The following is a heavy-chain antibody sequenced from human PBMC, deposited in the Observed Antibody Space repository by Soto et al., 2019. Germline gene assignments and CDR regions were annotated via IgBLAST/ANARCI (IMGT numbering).Heavy chain of an antibody. CDR2: IWYDGSNK. J-gene: IGHJ4*02. CDR3: ARDRTGRGDY. CDR1: GFTFSSYG. D-gene: IGHD2-15*01. Sequence: QVQLVESGGGVVQPGRSLRLSCAASGFTFSSYGMHWVRQAPGKGLEWVAVIWYDGSNKYYADSVKGRFTISRDNSKNTLYMQMNSLRAEDTAVYYCARDRTGRGDYWGQGTLVTGSS. V-gene: IGHV3-33*01.